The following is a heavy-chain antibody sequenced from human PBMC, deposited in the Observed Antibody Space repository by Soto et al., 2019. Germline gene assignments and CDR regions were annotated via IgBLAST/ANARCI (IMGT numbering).Heavy chain of an antibody. CDR1: GFTFSNAW. CDR2: IKSKTDGGTT. Sequence: GGSLRLSCAASGFTFSNAWMNWVRQAPGKGLEWVGRIKSKTDGGTTDYAAPVKGRFTISRDDSKNTLYLQMNSLKTEDTAVYYCTTDLQILLSYNWMTIDYWGQGTLVTVSS. D-gene: IGHD1-20*01. V-gene: IGHV3-15*07. CDR3: TTDLQILLSYNWMTIDY. J-gene: IGHJ4*02.